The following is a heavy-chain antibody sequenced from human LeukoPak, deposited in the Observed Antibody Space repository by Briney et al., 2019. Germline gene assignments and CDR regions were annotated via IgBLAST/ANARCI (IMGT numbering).Heavy chain of an antibody. CDR1: GYTFTGYY. V-gene: IGHV1-2*02. Sequence: EASVKVSCKASGYTFTGYYMHWVRQAPEQGLEWMGWINPNSGGTNYAQKFQGRVTMTRDTSISTAYMELSRLRSDDTAVYYCARSDSYGYGYGEWGQGTLVTVSS. CDR3: ARSDSYGYGYGE. D-gene: IGHD5-18*01. J-gene: IGHJ4*02. CDR2: INPNSGGT.